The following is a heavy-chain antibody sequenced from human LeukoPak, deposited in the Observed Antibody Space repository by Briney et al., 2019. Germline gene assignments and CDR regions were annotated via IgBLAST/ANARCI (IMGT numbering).Heavy chain of an antibody. Sequence: PSETLSLTCTVSGGSISSYCWSWIRQPPGKGLEYIGSISYSGSTSYNPSLKSRVTISVDTSKNQFSLRLSSVTAADTAMYYCGSVYCSGGTCYGDYWGQGTLVTVSS. J-gene: IGHJ4*02. CDR1: GGSISSYC. V-gene: IGHV4-39*01. D-gene: IGHD2-15*01. CDR2: ISYSGST. CDR3: GSVYCSGGTCYGDY.